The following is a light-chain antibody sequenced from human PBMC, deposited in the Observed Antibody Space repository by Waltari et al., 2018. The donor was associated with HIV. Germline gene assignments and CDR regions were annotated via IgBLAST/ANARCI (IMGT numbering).Light chain of an antibody. CDR3: KDGKQTPV. CDR1: QCLLHQYGQNY. CDR2: WGP. Sequence: DIAMIQSPDSLAFSPGEPASISCRSSQCLLHQYGQNYLDWFIQRPGQAPELLIYWGPRRASGVADRIAGSGAGTDCILNSSRVEPEDVGVYYCKDGKQTPVFGQGNKVEVK. J-gene: IGKJ1*01. V-gene: IGKV2-28*01.